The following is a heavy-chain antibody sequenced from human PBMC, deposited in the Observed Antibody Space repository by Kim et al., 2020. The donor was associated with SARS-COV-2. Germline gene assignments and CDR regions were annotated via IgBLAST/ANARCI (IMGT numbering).Heavy chain of an antibody. V-gene: IGHV4-34*01. Sequence: SETLSLTCAVYGGSFSGYYWSWIRQPPGKGLEWIGEINHSGSTNYNPSLKSRVSISVDTSKNQFSLKLSSVTAADTAVYYCARGSGAFDIWGQGTMVTVSS. CDR2: INHSGST. CDR3: ARGSGAFDI. D-gene: IGHD3-10*01. CDR1: GGSFSGYY. J-gene: IGHJ3*02.